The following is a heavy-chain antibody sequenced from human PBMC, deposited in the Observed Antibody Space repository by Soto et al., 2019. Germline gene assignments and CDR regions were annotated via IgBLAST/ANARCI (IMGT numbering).Heavy chain of an antibody. CDR2: IYYSGST. V-gene: IGHV4-39*01. J-gene: IGHJ5*02. Sequence: PSETLSLTCTVSGGSISSSSYYCGWIRQPPGKGLEWIGSIYYSGSTYYNPSLKSRVTISVDTSKNQFSLKLSSVTAADTAVYYCARPPPRGTWELRDNNGFDPWGQGTLVTVSS. D-gene: IGHD1-26*01. CDR3: ARPPPRGTWELRDNNGFDP. CDR1: GGSISSSSYY.